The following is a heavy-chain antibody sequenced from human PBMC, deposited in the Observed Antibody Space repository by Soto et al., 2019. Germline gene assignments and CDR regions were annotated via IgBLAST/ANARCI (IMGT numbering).Heavy chain of an antibody. CDR1: GYTFTSYG. Sequence: QAQLVQSGPEVKKPGASVKVSCKASGYTFTSYGISWVRQAPGQGLEWMAWISAYNGNSNYAQKFQGRVTMTTDTSTSTAYMELRSRRSDDTAVYYCARAITVLENYYFYGMDVWGQGTTVTVSS. V-gene: IGHV1-18*01. CDR3: ARAITVLENYYFYGMDV. J-gene: IGHJ6*02. CDR2: ISAYNGNS. D-gene: IGHD4-17*01.